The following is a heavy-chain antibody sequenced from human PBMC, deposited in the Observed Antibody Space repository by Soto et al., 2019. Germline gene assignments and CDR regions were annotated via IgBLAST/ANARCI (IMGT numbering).Heavy chain of an antibody. V-gene: IGHV3-7*01. CDR2: IKQDGSEK. D-gene: IGHD6-13*01. J-gene: IGHJ4*02. CDR1: GFTFSSYW. CDR3: ARPSQLAPHAAFDY. Sequence: PGGSLRLSCAASGFTFSSYWMSWVRQAPGKGLEWVANIKQDGSEKYYVDSVKGRFTISRDNAKNSLYLQMNSLRAEDTAVYYCARPSQLAPHAAFDYWVQGTLVTVSS.